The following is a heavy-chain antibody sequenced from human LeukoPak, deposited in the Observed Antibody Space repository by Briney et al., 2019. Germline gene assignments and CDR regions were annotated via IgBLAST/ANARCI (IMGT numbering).Heavy chain of an antibody. Sequence: SETLSLTXTVSGGSISSYYWSWIRQPAGKGLEWIGRIYTSGSTNYNPSLKSRVTMSVDTSKNQFSLKLSSVTAADTAVYYCARDRWGIAAAGGGNWFDPWGQGTLVTVSS. CDR3: ARDRWGIAAAGGGNWFDP. J-gene: IGHJ5*02. V-gene: IGHV4-4*07. CDR2: IYTSGST. D-gene: IGHD6-25*01. CDR1: GGSISSYY.